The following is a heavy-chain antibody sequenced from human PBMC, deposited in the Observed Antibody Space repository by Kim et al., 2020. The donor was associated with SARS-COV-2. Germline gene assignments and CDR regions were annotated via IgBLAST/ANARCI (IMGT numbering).Heavy chain of an antibody. D-gene: IGHD3-9*01. CDR1: GFTFSSYA. CDR3: ARERILTGYWVLFDY. J-gene: IGHJ4*02. CDR2: ISYDGSNK. Sequence: GGSLRLSCAASGFTFSSYAMHWVRQAPGKGLEWVAVISYDGSNKYYADSVKGRFTISRDNSKNTLYLQMNSLRAEDTAVYYCARERILTGYWVLFDYWGQGTLVTVSS. V-gene: IGHV3-30*04.